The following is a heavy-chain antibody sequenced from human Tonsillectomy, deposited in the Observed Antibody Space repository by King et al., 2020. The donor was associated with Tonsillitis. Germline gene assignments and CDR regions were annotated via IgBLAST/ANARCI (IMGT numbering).Heavy chain of an antibody. V-gene: IGHV4-59*01. CDR2: VSYSWST. J-gene: IGHJ4*02. CDR3: ARTFYASGSFPGCFDY. D-gene: IGHD3-10*01. CDR1: GDSISDYY. Sequence: VQLQESGPGLVKPSETLSLTCTVSGDSISDYYWSWIRQPPGKGLEWVGYVSYSWSTNYNPSPKSRVTLSVYTAKNQFSLRLGPVTAADTAVYYCARTFYASGSFPGCFDYWGQGTLVTVSS.